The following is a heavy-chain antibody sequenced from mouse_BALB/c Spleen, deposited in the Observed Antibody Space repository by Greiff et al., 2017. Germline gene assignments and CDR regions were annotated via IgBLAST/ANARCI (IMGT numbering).Heavy chain of an antibody. D-gene: IGHD2-3*01. CDR2: IWAGGST. V-gene: IGHV2-9*02. CDR3: AGDRDDGSNYYAMDY. J-gene: IGHJ4*01. Sequence: VMLVESGPGLVAPSQSLSITCTVSGFSLTSYGVHWVRQPPGKGLEWLGVIWAGGSTNYNSALMSRLSISKDNSKSQVFLKMNSLQTDDTAMYYCAGDRDDGSNYYAMDYWGQGTSVTVSS. CDR1: GFSLTSYG.